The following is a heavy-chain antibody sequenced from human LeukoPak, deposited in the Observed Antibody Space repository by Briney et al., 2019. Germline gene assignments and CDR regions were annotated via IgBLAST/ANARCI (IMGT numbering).Heavy chain of an antibody. CDR3: ARGVNFCSSSHCRGDYFDS. CDR2: IYFTGTT. CDR1: GGSISNSSYC. J-gene: IGHJ4*02. Sequence: SETLSLTCTVSGGSISNSSYCWGWIRQPPGKGLEWIGSIYFTGTTYYNPSLKSRVTVSENTSKNQLSLRVTSVTATDTAVYYCARGVNFCSSSHCRGDYFDSWGQGTLVTVSS. D-gene: IGHD2-2*01. V-gene: IGHV4-39*01.